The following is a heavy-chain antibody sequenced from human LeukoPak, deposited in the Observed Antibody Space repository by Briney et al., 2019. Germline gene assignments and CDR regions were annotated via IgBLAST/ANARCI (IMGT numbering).Heavy chain of an antibody. V-gene: IGHV3-7*01. Sequence: QPGGSLRLSCAASGFTFSNRWMSWVRQTPGKGLEWVASIKQDGSDSYYVDSVKGRFTISRDNAKNSLYLGTSSLRAEDTAVYYCARGGGNFDLWGQGTVVTVSS. CDR3: ARGGGNFDL. CDR1: GFTFSNRW. D-gene: IGHD2-15*01. J-gene: IGHJ4*02. CDR2: IKQDGSDS.